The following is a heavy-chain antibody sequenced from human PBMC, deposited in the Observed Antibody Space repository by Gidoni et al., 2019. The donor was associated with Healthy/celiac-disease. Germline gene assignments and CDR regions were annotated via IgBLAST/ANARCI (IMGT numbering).Heavy chain of an antibody. Sequence: QVQLQESGPGLVKPSETLSLTCAVSGYSISSGYYWGWIRQPPGKGLEWIGSIYHSGSTYYNPSLKGRVTISVDTSKNQFSLKLSSVTAADTAVYYCAREGAGVAGIVDYWGQGTLVTVSS. CDR1: GYSISSGYY. V-gene: IGHV4-38-2*02. D-gene: IGHD6-19*01. CDR2: IYHSGST. CDR3: AREGAGVAGIVDY. J-gene: IGHJ4*02.